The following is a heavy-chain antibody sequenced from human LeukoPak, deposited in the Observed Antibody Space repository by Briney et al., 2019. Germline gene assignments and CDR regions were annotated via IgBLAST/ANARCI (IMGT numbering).Heavy chain of an antibody. CDR3: AREQRAYYYDSSGYATRAQYHDY. J-gene: IGHJ4*02. Sequence: GGSLRLSCAASGFTFSSYSMNWVRQAPGKGLEWVSSISSSSSYIYYADSVKGRFTISRDNAKNSLYLQMNSLRAEDTAVYYCAREQRAYYYDSSGYATRAQYHDYWGQGTLVTVSS. CDR1: GFTFSSYS. D-gene: IGHD3-22*01. V-gene: IGHV3-21*01. CDR2: ISSSSSYI.